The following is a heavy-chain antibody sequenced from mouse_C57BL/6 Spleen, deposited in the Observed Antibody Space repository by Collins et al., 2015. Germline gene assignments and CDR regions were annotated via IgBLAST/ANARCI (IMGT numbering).Heavy chain of an antibody. CDR2: FTMYSDAT. J-gene: IGHJ4*01. CDR1: YFAFMASA. CDR3: AREGDYYAMDY. V-gene: IGHV1-49*01. Sequence: QRELQQSGAELVRPGSSVKLSCKDPYFAFMASAMHWVKQRPGHGLEWIGSFTMYSDATEYSENFKGKATLTANTSSSTAYMELSSLTSEDSAAYYCAREGDYYAMDYWGQGTSVTVSS.